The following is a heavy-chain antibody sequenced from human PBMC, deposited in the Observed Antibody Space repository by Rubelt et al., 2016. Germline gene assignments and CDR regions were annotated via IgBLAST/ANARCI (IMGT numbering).Heavy chain of an antibody. D-gene: IGHD6-13*01. V-gene: IGHV4-39*07. J-gene: IGHJ3*02. CDR1: GGSISSSSYY. Sequence: QLQLQESGPGLVKPSETLSLTCTVSGGSISSSSYYWGWIRQPPGKGLEWIGSIYYSGSTYYNPSLKCRVTISVHTSKNQFSLKLSSVTAADTAVYYCARTVFIAGDAFDIWGQGTMVTVSS. CDR3: ARTVFIAGDAFDI. CDR2: IYYSGST.